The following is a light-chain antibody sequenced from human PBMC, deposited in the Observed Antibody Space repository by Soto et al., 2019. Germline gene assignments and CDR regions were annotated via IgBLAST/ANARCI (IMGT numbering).Light chain of an antibody. Sequence: EIVLTQSPGTLSLSPGERATLSCRASQSVSNTYLAWYQHKPGQAPGLLLYGASDRATGIPDRFSGSGSVTDFPLTISSLEPDDFALYYCQQYGTSPVTFGQGTKLEIK. J-gene: IGKJ2*01. CDR1: QSVSNTY. CDR2: GAS. CDR3: QQYGTSPVT. V-gene: IGKV3-20*01.